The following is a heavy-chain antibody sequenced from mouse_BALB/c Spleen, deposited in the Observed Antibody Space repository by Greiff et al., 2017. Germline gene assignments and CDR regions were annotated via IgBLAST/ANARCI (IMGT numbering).Heavy chain of an antibody. Sequence: EVHLVESGGGLVKPGGSLKLSCAASGFAFSSYDMSWVRQTPEKRLEWVAYISSGGGSTYYPDTVKGRFTISRDNAKNTLYLQMSSLKSEDTAMYYCARQGNYDYWGQGTTLTVSS. D-gene: IGHD2-1*01. CDR3: ARQGNYDY. CDR2: ISSGGGST. CDR1: GFAFSSYD. J-gene: IGHJ2*01. V-gene: IGHV5-12-1*01.